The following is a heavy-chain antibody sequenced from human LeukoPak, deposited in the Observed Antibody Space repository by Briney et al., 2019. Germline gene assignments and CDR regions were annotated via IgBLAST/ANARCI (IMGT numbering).Heavy chain of an antibody. J-gene: IGHJ5*02. V-gene: IGHV3-7*03. CDR3: AREVPVLRYFDWLFLGGKNWFDP. CDR1: GFTFSSYW. Sequence: GGSLRLSCAASGFTFSSYWMSWVRQAPGKGLEWVANIKQDGSEKYYVDSVKGRFTISRDNAKNSLYLQMNSLRAADTAVYYCAREVPVLRYFDWLFLGGKNWFDPWGQGTLVTVSS. CDR2: IKQDGSEK. D-gene: IGHD3-9*01.